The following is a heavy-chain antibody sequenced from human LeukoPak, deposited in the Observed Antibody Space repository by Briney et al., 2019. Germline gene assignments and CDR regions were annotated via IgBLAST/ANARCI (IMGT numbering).Heavy chain of an antibody. J-gene: IGHJ4*02. D-gene: IGHD6-13*01. CDR1: AGSFNSYY. Sequence: SSETLSLTCTVSAGSFNSYYWSWIRQPPGKGLEWIGYIDYSGSTTYNPSLKSRLTISVDTSKNQFSLKLSSVTAADTAVYYCASSELVFGYFDYWGQGTLVTVSS. CDR3: ASSELVFGYFDY. CDR2: IDYSGST. V-gene: IGHV4-59*08.